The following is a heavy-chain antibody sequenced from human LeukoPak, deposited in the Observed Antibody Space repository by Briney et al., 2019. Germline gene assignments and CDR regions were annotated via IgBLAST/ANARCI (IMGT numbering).Heavy chain of an antibody. CDR2: ISGSGGST. CDR3: AKGAEYYYDSSGYYGH. Sequence: GGSLRLSCAASGFTFSNYAMSWVRQAPGKGLEWVSAISGSGGSTFYADSVKGRFTISRDNSKSTLYLQMNSLRAEDTAVYYCAKGAEYYYDSSGYYGHWGQGTLVTVPS. D-gene: IGHD3-22*01. V-gene: IGHV3-23*01. J-gene: IGHJ4*02. CDR1: GFTFSNYA.